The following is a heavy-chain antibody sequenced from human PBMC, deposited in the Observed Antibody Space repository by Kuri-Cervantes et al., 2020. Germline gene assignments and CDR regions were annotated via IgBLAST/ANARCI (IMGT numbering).Heavy chain of an antibody. CDR3: ARGVGIQLWLH. CDR2: IGTAGDT. V-gene: IGHV3-13*01. D-gene: IGHD5-18*01. Sequence: GESLKISCAASGFTFSSYDMHWVRQATGKGLEWVSAIGTAGDTYYPGSVKGRFTISRENAKNSLYLQMNSLRAGDTAVYYCARGVGIQLWLHWGQGTLVTDSS. CDR1: GFTFSSYD. J-gene: IGHJ4*02.